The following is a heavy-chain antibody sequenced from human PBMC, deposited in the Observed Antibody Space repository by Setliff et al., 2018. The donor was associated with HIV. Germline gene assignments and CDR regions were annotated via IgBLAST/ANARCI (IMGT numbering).Heavy chain of an antibody. J-gene: IGHJ5*02. Sequence: SETLSLTCAVYGESFSGYYWSWIRQPPGKGLEWIGGIYYSGTTYYNPSLKSRVTISVDRSRNQFSLKLSSVTAADTAVYYCARGGRSLAAQTWFDPWGQGTLVTVSS. D-gene: IGHD6-6*01. CDR1: GESFSGYY. CDR2: IYYSGTT. V-gene: IGHV4-34*01. CDR3: ARGGRSLAAQTWFDP.